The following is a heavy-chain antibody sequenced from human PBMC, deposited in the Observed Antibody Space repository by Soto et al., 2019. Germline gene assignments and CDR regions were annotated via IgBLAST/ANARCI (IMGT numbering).Heavy chain of an antibody. D-gene: IGHD6-19*01. J-gene: IGHJ5*02. Sequence: SVKVSCKGSGGTFSSYTISWVRQAPGQGLEWMGRIIPILGIANYAQKFQGRVTITADKSTSTAYMELSSLRSEDTAVYYCARVTLLWLAPTQSGWFDPWGQGTLVTVSS. CDR2: IIPILGIA. CDR3: ARVTLLWLAPTQSGWFDP. V-gene: IGHV1-69*02. CDR1: GGTFSSYT.